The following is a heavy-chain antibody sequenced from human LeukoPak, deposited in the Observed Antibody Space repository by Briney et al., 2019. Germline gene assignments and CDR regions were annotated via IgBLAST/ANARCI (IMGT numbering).Heavy chain of an antibody. CDR3: VKNYYDSSGRTPGAFDI. CDR1: GFTFSTYV. D-gene: IGHD3-22*01. J-gene: IGHJ3*02. CDR2: ISSNGGST. V-gene: IGHV3-64D*09. Sequence: GGSLRLSCVASGFTFSTYVINWVRQAPGKGLEYVSAISSNGGSTHYADSVKGRFTISRDNSRNTLYLQMSSLRAEDTAVYYCVKNYYDSSGRTPGAFDIWGQGTMVTVSS.